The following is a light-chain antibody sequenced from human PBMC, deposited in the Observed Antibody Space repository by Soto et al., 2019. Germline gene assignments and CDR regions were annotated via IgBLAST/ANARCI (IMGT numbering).Light chain of an antibody. CDR3: QHYTTSPLT. CDR1: QSISSW. V-gene: IGKV1-5*03. CDR2: KAS. J-gene: IGKJ4*01. Sequence: DIQMTQSPSTLYASVGDRVTITCRASQSISSWLAWYQQKPGKVPKLLIYKASSLESGVPSRFSGSGSGTEFTLTISSLQPDDFATFYCQHYTTSPLTFGGGTKVEIK.